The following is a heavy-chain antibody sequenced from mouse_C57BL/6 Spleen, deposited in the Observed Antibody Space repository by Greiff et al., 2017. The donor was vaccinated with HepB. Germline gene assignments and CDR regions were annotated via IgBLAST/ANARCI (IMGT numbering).Heavy chain of an antibody. Sequence: EVKLVESGGGLVKPGGSLKLSCAASGFTFSSYAMSWVRQTPEKRLEWVATISDGGSYTYYPDNVKGRFTISRDNAKNNLYLQMSHLKSEDTAMYYWARDLNNGSSNGDFDVWGTGTTVTVSS. J-gene: IGHJ1*03. CDR3: ARDLNNGSSNGDFDV. CDR1: GFTFSSYA. D-gene: IGHD1-1*01. CDR2: ISDGGSYT. V-gene: IGHV5-4*01.